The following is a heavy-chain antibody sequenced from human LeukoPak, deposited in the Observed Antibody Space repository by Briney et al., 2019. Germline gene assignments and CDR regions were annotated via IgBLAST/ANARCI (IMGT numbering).Heavy chain of an antibody. J-gene: IGHJ4*02. V-gene: IGHV4-34*01. CDR1: GGSFSGYY. Sequence: SETLSLTCAVYGGSFSGYYWSWIRQPPGKGLEWIGEINHSGSTNYNPSLKSRVTISVDTSKNQFSLKLSSVTAADTAVYYCARGGNSYVPPGAYWGQGTLVTVSS. CDR3: ARGGNSYVPPGAY. D-gene: IGHD5-18*01. CDR2: INHSGST.